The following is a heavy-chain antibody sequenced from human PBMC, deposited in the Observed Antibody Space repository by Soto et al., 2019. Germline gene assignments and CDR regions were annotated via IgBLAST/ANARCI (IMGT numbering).Heavy chain of an antibody. J-gene: IGHJ3*02. V-gene: IGHV3-23*01. CDR3: AKIGGLERPFLPFDI. CDR1: GFTFSNYA. D-gene: IGHD1-1*01. Sequence: EVQLLESGGGLVQPGGSLRLSCAASGFTFSNYAMSWVRQAPGKGLEWVSVLSGSGDTTYYADSVQGRFTISRDNSKNTLYLQMNSLRAEDTAVSYCAKIGGLERPFLPFDIWGQGTMVTVSS. CDR2: LSGSGDTT.